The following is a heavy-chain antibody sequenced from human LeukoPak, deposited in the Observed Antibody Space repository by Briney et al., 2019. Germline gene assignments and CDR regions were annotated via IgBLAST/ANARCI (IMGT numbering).Heavy chain of an antibody. CDR1: GGSISSGSYY. Sequence: SQTLSLTCTVSGGSISSGSYYWSWIRQPAGKGLEWIGRIYTSGSINYNPSLKSRVTISVDTSKNQFSLKLSSVTAADTAVYYCARGWRQTIFAYGMDVWGQGTTVTVSS. V-gene: IGHV4-61*02. J-gene: IGHJ6*02. D-gene: IGHD3-3*01. CDR3: ARGWRQTIFAYGMDV. CDR2: IYTSGSI.